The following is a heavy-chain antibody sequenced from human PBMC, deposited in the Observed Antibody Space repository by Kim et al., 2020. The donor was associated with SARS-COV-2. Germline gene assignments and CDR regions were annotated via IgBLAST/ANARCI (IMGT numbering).Heavy chain of an antibody. CDR3: TRDEAIAVAGRAYYYYYGMDV. J-gene: IGHJ6*02. CDR2: IRSKAYGGTT. V-gene: IGHV3-49*04. D-gene: IGHD6-19*01. CDR1: GFTFGDYA. Sequence: GGSLRLSCTASGFTFGDYAMSWVRQAPGKGLEWVGFIRSKAYGGTTEYAASVKGRFTISRDDSKSIAYLQMNSLKTEDTAVYYCTRDEAIAVAGRAYYYYYGMDVWGQGTTVTVSS.